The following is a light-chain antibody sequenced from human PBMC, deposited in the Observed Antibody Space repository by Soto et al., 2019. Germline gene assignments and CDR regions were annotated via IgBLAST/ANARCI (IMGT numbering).Light chain of an antibody. J-gene: IGKJ5*01. Sequence: ETVMTQSPPALSVSAGERVTQIGRASEGVGSSLAWYQQKPGQAPRVLIYGASTTASGIPARFSGSGSGTEFTLTISRLEPEDFAVYYCQQYGSSPPITFGQGTRLEIK. V-gene: IGKV3-15*01. CDR3: QQYGSSPPIT. CDR1: EGVGSS. CDR2: GAS.